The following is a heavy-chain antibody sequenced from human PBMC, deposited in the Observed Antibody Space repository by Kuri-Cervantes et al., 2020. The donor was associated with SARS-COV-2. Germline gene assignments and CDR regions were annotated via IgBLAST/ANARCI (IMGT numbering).Heavy chain of an antibody. Sequence: GESLKISCAASGFTFTTYSMTWVRQTPGKGLEWVSYISSSGSTIYYADSVKGRFTISRDNAKNSLYLQMNSLRAEDTAVYYCARELLLDYWGQGTLVTVSS. CDR1: GFTFTTYS. D-gene: IGHD2-21*01. V-gene: IGHV3-48*04. CDR2: ISSSGSTI. J-gene: IGHJ4*02. CDR3: ARELLLDY.